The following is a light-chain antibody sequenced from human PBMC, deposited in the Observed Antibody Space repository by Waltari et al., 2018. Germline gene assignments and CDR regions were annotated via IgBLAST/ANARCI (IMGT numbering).Light chain of an antibody. CDR2: RDN. J-gene: IGLJ2*01. CDR1: NIGRKN. Sequence: SYELTQPRSVSVALGQTARISCEADNIGRKNVHWYQQQPGQAPILVISRDNNRPSGNPERFSGSHSGNTATLIISRAQDGDEADYSCQVWDRSVVIFGGGTKLTVL. V-gene: IGLV3-9*01. CDR3: QVWDRSVVI.